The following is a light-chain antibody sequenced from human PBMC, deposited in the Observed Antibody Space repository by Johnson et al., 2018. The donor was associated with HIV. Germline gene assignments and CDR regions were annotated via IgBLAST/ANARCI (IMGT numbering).Light chain of an antibody. J-gene: IGLJ1*01. CDR3: GTWDSSLSAA. Sequence: QSVLTQPPSVSAAPGQKVTISCSGSSSNIGNNYVSWFQHLPGTAPKLLIYENNKPPSGIPDRFSGSKSGTSATLGITGLQTGDEADYYCGTWDSSLSAAFGTGTKVTVL. V-gene: IGLV1-51*02. CDR1: SSNIGNNY. CDR2: ENN.